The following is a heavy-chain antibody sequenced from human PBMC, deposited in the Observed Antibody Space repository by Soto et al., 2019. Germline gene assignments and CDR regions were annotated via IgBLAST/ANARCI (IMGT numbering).Heavy chain of an antibody. J-gene: IGHJ4*02. CDR2: IYYSGST. V-gene: IGHV4-39*01. CDR3: ARHGRGWKLRLFDY. D-gene: IGHD1-26*01. CDR1: GGSISSSSYY. Sequence: QLQLQESGPGLVKPSETLSLTCTVSGGSISSSSYYWGWIRQPPGKGLEWIGSIYYSGSTYYNPSLKSRVTISVDTSKNQFSLKLRSVTAADTAVYYCARHGRGWKLRLFDYWGQGTLVTVSS.